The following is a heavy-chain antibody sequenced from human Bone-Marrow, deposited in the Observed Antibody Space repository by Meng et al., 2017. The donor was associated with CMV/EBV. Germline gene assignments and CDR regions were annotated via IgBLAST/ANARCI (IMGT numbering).Heavy chain of an antibody. J-gene: IGHJ4*02. CDR1: GFTFSSYA. CDR3: ARDADIVVVPAYFDY. D-gene: IGHD2-2*01. Sequence: GESLKISCAASGFTFSSYAMHWVRQAPGKGLEWVAVISYDGSNKYYADSVKGRFTISRDNSKNTLYLQMNSLRAEDTAVYYCARDADIVVVPAYFDYWGQGTLVTVSS. V-gene: IGHV3-30*04. CDR2: ISYDGSNK.